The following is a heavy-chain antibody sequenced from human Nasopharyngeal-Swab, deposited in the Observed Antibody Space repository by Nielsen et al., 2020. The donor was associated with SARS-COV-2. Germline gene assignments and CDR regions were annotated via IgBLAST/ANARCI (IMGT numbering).Heavy chain of an antibody. V-gene: IGHV3-15*01. D-gene: IGHD4-17*01. CDR1: GFTFSNAW. Sequence: GESLKISCAASGFTFSNAWMSWVRQAPGKGLEWVGRIKSKTDGGTSDYAAPVKGRFTISRDDSKNTLYLQMNSLKTEDTAVYYCTPDPMTTVTYWGQGTLVTVSS. CDR2: IKSKTDGGTS. J-gene: IGHJ4*02. CDR3: TPDPMTTVTY.